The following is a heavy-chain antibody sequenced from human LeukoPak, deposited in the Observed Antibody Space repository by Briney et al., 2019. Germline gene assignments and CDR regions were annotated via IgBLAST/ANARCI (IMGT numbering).Heavy chain of an antibody. CDR1: GGNFSNSA. CDR2: IIPMYVTA. D-gene: IGHD5-12*01. J-gene: IGHJ4*02. V-gene: IGHV1-69*06. CDR3: ARARGYSGYGWVDY. Sequence: ASVKVSCKASGGNFSNSAISWVRQAPGQGPEWMGAIIPMYVTANHAHNFQGRLTITADISASTVYMDLSRLRSDDTAVYYCARARGYSGYGWVDYWGQGTLVTVSS.